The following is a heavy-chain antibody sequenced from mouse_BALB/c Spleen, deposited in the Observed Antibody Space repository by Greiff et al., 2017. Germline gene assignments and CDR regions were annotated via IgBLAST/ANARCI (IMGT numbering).Heavy chain of an antibody. V-gene: IGHV1-7*01. CDR1: GYTFTSYW. D-gene: IGHD2-14*01. J-gene: IGHJ4*01. CDR2: INPSTGYT. CDR3: ARYRTGTGAMDY. Sequence: VQLQQSGAELAKPGASVKMSCKASGYTFTSYWMHWVKQRPGQGLEWIGYINPSTGYTEYNQKFKDKATLTADKSSSTAYMQLSSLTSEDSAVYYCARYRTGTGAMDYWGQGTSVTVSS.